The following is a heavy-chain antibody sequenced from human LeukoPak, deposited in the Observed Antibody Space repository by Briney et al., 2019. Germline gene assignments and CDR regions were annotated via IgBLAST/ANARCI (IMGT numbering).Heavy chain of an antibody. CDR1: GFAFSRYW. D-gene: IGHD6-13*01. Sequence: GGSLRLSCVASGFAFSRYWMTWVRQAPGKGLEWVASVNQDGGEKYFVDSVKGRITISRDNAKDSLYLQVNSLRAEDTAVYYCARVKATAAAGGNGIFDYWGQGTLVTVSS. V-gene: IGHV3-7*05. CDR2: VNQDGGEK. CDR3: ARVKATAAAGGNGIFDY. J-gene: IGHJ4*02.